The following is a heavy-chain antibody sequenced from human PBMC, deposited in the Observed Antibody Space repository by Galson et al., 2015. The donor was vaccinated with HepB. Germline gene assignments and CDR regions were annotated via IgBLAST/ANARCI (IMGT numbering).Heavy chain of an antibody. V-gene: IGHV3-15*01. Sequence: SLRLSCAASGFTFSSYAMSWVRQAPGKGLEWVGRIKSKTDGGTTDYAAPVKGRFTISRDDSKNTLYLQMNSLKTEDTAVYYCTTGSWEHLGYFDYWGQGTLVTVSS. CDR3: TTGSWEHLGYFDY. J-gene: IGHJ4*02. D-gene: IGHD1-26*01. CDR2: IKSKTDGGTT. CDR1: GFTFSSYA.